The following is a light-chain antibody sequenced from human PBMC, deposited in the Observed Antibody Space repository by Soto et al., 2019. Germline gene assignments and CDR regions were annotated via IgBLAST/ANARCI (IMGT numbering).Light chain of an antibody. CDR2: AAS. CDR1: QTIGSY. V-gene: IGKV1-39*01. Sequence: DIQMTQSPSSLSASVGDRVTITCRASQTIGSYLNWYQHKPGKAPNLLIYAASTLQNAVPSRFGGSGSGTDFTLTISRLQPEDFATYYCQESYSSLWTFGQGTKVEIK. J-gene: IGKJ1*01. CDR3: QESYSSLWT.